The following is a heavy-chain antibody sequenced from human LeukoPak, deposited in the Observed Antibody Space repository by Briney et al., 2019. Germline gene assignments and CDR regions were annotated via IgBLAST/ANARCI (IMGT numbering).Heavy chain of an antibody. J-gene: IGHJ3*02. CDR1: GGAFSSYA. CDR2: IIPIFGTA. Sequence: ASVKVSCKASGGAFSSYAISWVRQAPGQGLEWMGGIIPIFGTANYAQKFQGRVTITADESTSTAYMELSSLRSEDTAVYYCASYYDFWSGYYTNAFDIWRQGTMVTVSS. V-gene: IGHV1-69*13. D-gene: IGHD3-3*01. CDR3: ASYYDFWSGYYTNAFDI.